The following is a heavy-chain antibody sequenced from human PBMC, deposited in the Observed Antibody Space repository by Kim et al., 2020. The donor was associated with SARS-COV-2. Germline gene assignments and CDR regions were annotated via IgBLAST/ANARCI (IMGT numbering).Heavy chain of an antibody. V-gene: IGHV3-9*01. D-gene: IGHD3-22*01. Sequence: GGSLRLSCAASGFTFDDYAMHWVRQAPGKGLEWVSGISWDSGSIGYADSVKGRFTISRDNAKNSLYLQMNSLRAEDTALYYCAKAKNTSVGYYYDSSLGHWGQETLATVSS. CDR3: AKAKNTSVGYYYDSSLGH. J-gene: IGHJ4*02. CDR2: ISWDSGSI. CDR1: GFTFDDYA.